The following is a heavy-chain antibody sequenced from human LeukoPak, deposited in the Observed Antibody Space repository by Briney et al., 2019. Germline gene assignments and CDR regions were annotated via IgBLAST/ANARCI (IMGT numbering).Heavy chain of an antibody. CDR3: ARGRDPY. V-gene: IGHV4-34*01. CDR1: GGSFSGYY. J-gene: IGHJ4*02. Sequence: SETLSLTCAVYGGSFSGYYWTWILQPPGRGLEWIGEITHRGSDNYNPSLKSRVTISVDTSKSQFSLKLNSVTAADTAMYYCARGRDPYWGQGTLVTVTS. CDR2: ITHRGSD. D-gene: IGHD5-24*01.